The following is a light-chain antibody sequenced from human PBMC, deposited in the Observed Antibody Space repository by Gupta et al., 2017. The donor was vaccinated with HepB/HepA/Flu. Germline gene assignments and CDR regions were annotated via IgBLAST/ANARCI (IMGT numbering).Light chain of an antibody. J-gene: IGKJ4*01. CDR2: AAS. CDR3: QQLNTFPLT. V-gene: IGKV1-9*01. Sequence: DVQLTQSPSFLSASVGDRVTITCRASQGINTYLVWYQQKPGKAPKVLIYAASTLQSGVPSRFSGSGSGTEFTLTISSLQPEDFATYYCQQLNTFPLTFGGGTKVEI. CDR1: QGINTY.